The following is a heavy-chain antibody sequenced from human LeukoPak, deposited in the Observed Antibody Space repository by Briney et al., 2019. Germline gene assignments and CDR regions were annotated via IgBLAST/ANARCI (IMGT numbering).Heavy chain of an antibody. CDR2: IYYSGST. V-gene: IGHV4-59*01. CDR1: GDSISSYY. Sequence: SETLSLTCTVSGDSISSYYWTWLRQPPGKGLEGIGYIYYSGSTNYNPSLKSRVTISIDTSKNQFSLKLSSVTAADTAVYYCARGYHDFSGYWLSYFDYWGQGTLVTVSS. CDR3: ARGYHDFSGYWLSYFDY. J-gene: IGHJ4*02. D-gene: IGHD3-22*01.